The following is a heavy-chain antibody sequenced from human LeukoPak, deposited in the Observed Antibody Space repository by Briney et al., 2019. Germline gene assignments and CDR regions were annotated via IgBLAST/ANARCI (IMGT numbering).Heavy chain of an antibody. Sequence: GGSLRLSCAAYGFTFDDYAIHWVRQAPGKGLEWVSRISWNSNSIGYADSVKGRFTISRDNANNSLYLQMNSLRAEDTALYYCATIRGNRQQWNALDIWGQGTMVTVSS. J-gene: IGHJ3*02. CDR1: GFTFDDYA. D-gene: IGHD6-19*01. V-gene: IGHV3-9*01. CDR2: ISWNSNSI. CDR3: ATIRGNRQQWNALDI.